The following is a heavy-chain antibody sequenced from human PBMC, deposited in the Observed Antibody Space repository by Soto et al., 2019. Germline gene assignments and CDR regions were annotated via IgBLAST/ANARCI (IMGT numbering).Heavy chain of an antibody. Sequence: PGESLKISCKGSGYTFNTYSIGWVRQMPGKGLEWMGFIYPGDSDTTYSPSFQGQVTISVDKSISTAYLQWSSLTVSDTAIYYCARQKLWMATINNDAFDVWGQGTKVTVSS. CDR3: ARQKLWMATINNDAFDV. J-gene: IGHJ3*01. V-gene: IGHV5-51*01. CDR1: GYTFNTYS. CDR2: IYPGDSDT. D-gene: IGHD2-21*01.